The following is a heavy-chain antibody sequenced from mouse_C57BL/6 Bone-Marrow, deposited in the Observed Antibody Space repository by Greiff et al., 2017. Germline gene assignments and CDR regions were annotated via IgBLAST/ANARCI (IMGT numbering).Heavy chain of an antibody. J-gene: IGHJ2*01. CDR2: IYPGSGST. V-gene: IGHV1-55*01. CDR3: ARGFITTVVATSGDY. Sequence: QVQLQQSGAELVKPGASVKMSCKASGYTFTSYWITWVKQRPGQGLEWIGDIYPGSGSTNYNEKFKSKATLTVDTSSSTAYMQLSSLTSEDSAVYYCARGFITTVVATSGDYWGQGTTLTVSS. D-gene: IGHD1-1*01. CDR1: GYTFTSYW.